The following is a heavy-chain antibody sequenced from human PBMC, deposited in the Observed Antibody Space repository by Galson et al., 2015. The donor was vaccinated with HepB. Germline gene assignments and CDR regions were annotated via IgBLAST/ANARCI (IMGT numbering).Heavy chain of an antibody. CDR3: ARGTYLDY. Sequence: SVKVSCKASGYTFTSYGITWVRQAPGQGLEWMGWSSTYDGNTNYAQKVQGRVTMTTDTSTTTAYMELRSLRSDDTAVYYCARGTYLDYWGQGVLVTVYS. CDR1: GYTFTSYG. V-gene: IGHV1-18*04. CDR2: SSTYDGNT. J-gene: IGHJ4*02.